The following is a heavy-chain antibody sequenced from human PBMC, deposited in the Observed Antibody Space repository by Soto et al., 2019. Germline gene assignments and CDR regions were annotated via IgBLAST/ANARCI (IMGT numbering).Heavy chain of an antibody. V-gene: IGHV3-23*01. Sequence: GGSLRLSCAASGFTFSSYAMNWVRQAPGKGLEWVSAISGSGGSTYYADSVKGRFTISRDNSKNTLYLQMNSLRAEDTAVYYCAKSGYSSSQYYYYMDVWGKGTTVTVSS. CDR2: ISGSGGST. D-gene: IGHD6-13*01. CDR1: GFTFSSYA. J-gene: IGHJ6*03. CDR3: AKSGYSSSQYYYYMDV.